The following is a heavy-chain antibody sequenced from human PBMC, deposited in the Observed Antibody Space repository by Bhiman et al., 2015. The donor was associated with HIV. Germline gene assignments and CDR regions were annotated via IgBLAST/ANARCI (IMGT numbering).Heavy chain of an antibody. CDR1: GFTFDDYA. CDR2: ISWNGGSI. Sequence: EVQLVESGGGLVQPGRSLRLSCAASGFTFDDYAMVWVRQAPGKGLEWVSGISWNGGSIDYADSVKGRFTISRDNAKNSLFLQMHSLRAEDTAVYYCARVFGRERRGGFDYWGQGTLVTVSS. V-gene: IGHV3-9*01. CDR3: ARVFGRERRGGFDY. J-gene: IGHJ4*02. D-gene: IGHD3-10*01.